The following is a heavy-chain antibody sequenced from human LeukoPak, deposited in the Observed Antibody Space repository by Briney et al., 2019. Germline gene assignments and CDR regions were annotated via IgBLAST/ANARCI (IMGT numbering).Heavy chain of an antibody. D-gene: IGHD3-10*01. CDR2: IYYSGST. Sequence: PSETLSLTCTVSGGSISSYYWSWIRQPPGKGLEWIGYIYYSGSTNYNPSLKSRVTISVDTSKNQFSLKLSSVTAADTAVYYCARAIWYYGSLPEYWGQGTLVTVSS. CDR3: ARAIWYYGSLPEY. J-gene: IGHJ4*02. CDR1: GGSISSYY. V-gene: IGHV4-59*01.